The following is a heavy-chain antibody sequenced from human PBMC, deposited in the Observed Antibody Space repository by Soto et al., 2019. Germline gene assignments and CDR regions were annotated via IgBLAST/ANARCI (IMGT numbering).Heavy chain of an antibody. D-gene: IGHD5-18*01. Sequence: VQLLESGEGLVQPGGSLRLSCAVSGFTFSNHPMSWVRLAPGKGLEWVSTISGSGGSTWYADSVQGRFTISRDNSKNALYLQTNRLRLEDTGVYYCAKAIVDSERYYYGMDVWGQGTTVTVSS. V-gene: IGHV3-23*01. J-gene: IGHJ6*02. CDR2: ISGSGGST. CDR3: AKAIVDSERYYYGMDV. CDR1: GFTFSNHP.